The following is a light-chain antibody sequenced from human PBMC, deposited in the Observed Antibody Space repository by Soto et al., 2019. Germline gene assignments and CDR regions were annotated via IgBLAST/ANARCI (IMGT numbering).Light chain of an antibody. V-gene: IGKV3-11*01. CDR3: QQRMNWPPWT. CDR1: QSVSSY. Sequence: DIVLTQSPATLSLSPGERATLSCRAIQSVSSYLACYQQTPGQAPRLLIYDASNRATGIPARFRGSGTGTDFTLTISSLEPDDFAVYYSQQRMNWPPWTFGQGTKVEIK. CDR2: DAS. J-gene: IGKJ1*01.